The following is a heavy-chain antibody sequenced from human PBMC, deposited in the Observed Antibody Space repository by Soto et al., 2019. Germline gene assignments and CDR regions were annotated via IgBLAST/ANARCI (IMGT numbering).Heavy chain of an antibody. CDR1: GFTDSNTY. V-gene: IGHV3-53*02. Sequence: EVQLVETGGGLIQPGGSLRLSCAASGFTDSNTYMTWVRQPPGKGLECVSVIYTAGGTNYADSVKGRFIISRDNSKNTLYLQMNSLRAEDTAVYYCARALPVAKGGFDPWGQGTLVTVSS. J-gene: IGHJ5*02. D-gene: IGHD2-2*01. CDR3: ARALPVAKGGFDP. CDR2: IYTAGGT.